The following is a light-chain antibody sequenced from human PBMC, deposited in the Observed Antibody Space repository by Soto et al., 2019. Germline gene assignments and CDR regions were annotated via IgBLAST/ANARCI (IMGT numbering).Light chain of an antibody. J-gene: IGKJ1*01. V-gene: IGKV3-20*01. Sequence: EIVLTQSPGTVSLSPGERTTLSCRASQSVSSGYLAWYQQKPGQAPRLLIYGASSRATSIPDRFSGSGSGTDFSLTISRLEPEDFAVYYCQQYGTSRTFGQGTKVDIK. CDR2: GAS. CDR1: QSVSSGY. CDR3: QQYGTSRT.